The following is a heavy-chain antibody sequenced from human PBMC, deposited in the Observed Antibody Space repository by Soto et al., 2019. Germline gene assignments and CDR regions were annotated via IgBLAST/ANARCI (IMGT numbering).Heavy chain of an antibody. Sequence: PSETLSLTCAVSGGSISSSNWWSWVRQPPGKGLEWIGEIYHSGSTNYNPSLKSRVTISVDKSKNQFSLKLSSVTAADTAVYYCARLDDILTGYYNDYYYYGMDVWGQGTTVTVS. D-gene: IGHD3-9*01. V-gene: IGHV4-4*02. CDR2: IYHSGST. J-gene: IGHJ6*02. CDR1: GGSISSSNW. CDR3: ARLDDILTGYYNDYYYYGMDV.